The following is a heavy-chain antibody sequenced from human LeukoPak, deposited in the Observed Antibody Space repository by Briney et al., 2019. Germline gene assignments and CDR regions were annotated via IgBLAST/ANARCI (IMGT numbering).Heavy chain of an antibody. J-gene: IGHJ3*02. CDR3: AKDGALPGVIDAFDI. CDR1: GFSFSGSW. CDR2: INSDGSTT. Sequence: GGSLRLSCAASGFSFSGSWMHWVRHAPAKGLVWVSRINSDGSTTTYADSVQGRVTISRDNSKNTLYLEMNSLRAEDTALYYCAKDGALPGVIDAFDIWGQGTMVTVSS. V-gene: IGHV3-74*03. D-gene: IGHD3-10*01.